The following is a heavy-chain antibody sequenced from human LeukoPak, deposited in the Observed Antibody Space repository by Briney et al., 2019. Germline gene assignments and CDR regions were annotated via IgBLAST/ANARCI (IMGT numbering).Heavy chain of an antibody. V-gene: IGHV4-59*01. CDR2: MHSSGST. Sequence: SETLSLTCTVSGGSISIYYWSWIRQPPGKGLVWIGYMHSSGSTTYNLSLKSRVTMSIEASKNQFSLKLSSVTAADTAVYYCARDIRMVGATLYFDYWGQGTLVTVSS. CDR1: GGSISIYY. J-gene: IGHJ4*02. CDR3: ARDIRMVGATLYFDY. D-gene: IGHD1-26*01.